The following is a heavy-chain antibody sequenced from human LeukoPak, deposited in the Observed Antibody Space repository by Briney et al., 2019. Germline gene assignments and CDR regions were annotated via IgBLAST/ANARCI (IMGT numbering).Heavy chain of an antibody. V-gene: IGHV3-23*01. Sequence: GGSLRLSCAASGFTFSSYAMSWVRQAPGKGLEWVSGISGSGANTYYADSVKGRFTISRDNSKNTLYLQMNSLRAEDTAVYYCAKSIVGATSPYYYYYGMDVWGQGTTVTVSS. J-gene: IGHJ6*02. CDR3: AKSIVGATSPYYYYYGMDV. CDR2: ISGSGANT. CDR1: GFTFSSYA. D-gene: IGHD1-26*01.